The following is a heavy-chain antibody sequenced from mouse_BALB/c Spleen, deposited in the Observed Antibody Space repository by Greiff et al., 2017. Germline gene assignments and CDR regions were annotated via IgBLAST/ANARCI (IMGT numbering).Heavy chain of an antibody. V-gene: IGHV1-20*02. J-gene: IGHJ2*01. Sequence: EVQLQQSGPELVKPGASVKISCKASGYSFSGYFMNWVMQSHGKSLEWIGRINPYNGDTFYNQRFKGKATLTVDKSSTTAHMELRSLASEDSAVYYCAREGYYGLDYWGQGTTLTVSS. D-gene: IGHD2-1*01. CDR3: AREGYYGLDY. CDR1: GYSFSGYF. CDR2: INPYNGDT.